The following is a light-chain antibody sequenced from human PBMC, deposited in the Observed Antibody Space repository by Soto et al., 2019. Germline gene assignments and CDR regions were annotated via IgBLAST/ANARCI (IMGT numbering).Light chain of an antibody. V-gene: IGKV2-28*01. CDR1: QSLLQSNRYNF. CDR3: MQVLGAWT. CDR2: VGS. Sequence: TQSPLSLHVTLGKPASISCRSNQSLLQSNRYNFLDWYLQKGGESPQLLIYVGSNRACGVPDRFSGSGSGTDFTLKISRVEAEDVGVYYCMQVLGAWTVGQGTKVDIK. J-gene: IGKJ1*01.